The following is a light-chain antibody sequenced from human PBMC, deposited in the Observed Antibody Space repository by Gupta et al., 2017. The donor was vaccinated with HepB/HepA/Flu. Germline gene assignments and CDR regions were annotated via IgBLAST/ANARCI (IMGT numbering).Light chain of an antibody. V-gene: IGLV4-60*03. Sequence: VTHSSSASASWGFSGKLNCTLCSGYSHYSIGWHQQQPGKAPRFLMKVESSGRYNKGSGIPDRFSGSSSGAARYLTISNLQSEDEADYYCETWDSNIRVFGGGTKLTVL. J-gene: IGLJ2*01. CDR1: SGYSHYS. CDR2: VESSGRY. CDR3: ETWDSNIRV.